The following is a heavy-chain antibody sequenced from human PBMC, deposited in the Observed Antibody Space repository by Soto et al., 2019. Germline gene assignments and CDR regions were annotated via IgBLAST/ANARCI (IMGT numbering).Heavy chain of an antibody. Sequence: QVQLVQSGAEVKKPGSSVKVSCKASGGTFSSYAISWVRQAPGQGLEWMGGIIPIFGTANYAQKFQGRVTITADKSTRTAYMELSSLRSEDTAVYYCARDWFGTTRVYYCDYWGQGTLVTVSS. V-gene: IGHV1-69*06. D-gene: IGHD1-7*01. J-gene: IGHJ4*02. CDR2: IIPIFGTA. CDR1: GGTFSSYA. CDR3: ARDWFGTTRVYYCDY.